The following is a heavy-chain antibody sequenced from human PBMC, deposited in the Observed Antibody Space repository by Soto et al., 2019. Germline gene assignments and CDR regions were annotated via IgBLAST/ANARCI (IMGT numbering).Heavy chain of an antibody. CDR3: ARGRYFDASGGCANY. CDR2: ISGSGHAT. J-gene: IGHJ4*02. D-gene: IGHD5-12*01. CDR1: GFMFDNYA. Sequence: EMRLLESGGGSVSPGASARLSCLTSGFMFDNYAMSWVRQSPARGLEWVAAISGSGHATYYTQSVRGRFTISSDKSKKAVFLQMNNLRTEDTAIYYCARGRYFDASGGCANYWGLGTLVTVSP. V-gene: IGHV3-23*01.